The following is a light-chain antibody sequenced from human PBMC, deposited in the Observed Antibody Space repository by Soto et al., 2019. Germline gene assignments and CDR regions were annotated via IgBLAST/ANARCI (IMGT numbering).Light chain of an antibody. J-gene: IGKJ1*01. CDR1: QSIVTY. CDR3: QQDEKNPWT. Sequence: THMTQSPAALSASVFYRVTITCLASQSIVTYLNWYLQKPGKAPKLLIYAASNLESGVPSRFSGSGSGTEFILTINSLQPDDVATYQCQQDEKNPWTFGQGTKVDIK. V-gene: IGKV1-39*01. CDR2: AAS.